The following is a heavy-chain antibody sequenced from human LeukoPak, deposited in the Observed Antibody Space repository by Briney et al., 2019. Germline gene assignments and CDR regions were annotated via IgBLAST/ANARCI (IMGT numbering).Heavy chain of an antibody. CDR2: ISGSGGST. V-gene: IGHV3-23*01. Sequence: GGSLRLSCAASGFTFSSYGMSWVRQAPGKGLEWVSAISGSGGSTYYADSVKGRFTISRDNSKKTLYLQMNSLRAEDTAVYYCAKDRHAPGRYCSSTTCFPFDSWGQGTLVTVSS. CDR3: AKDRHAPGRYCSSTTCFPFDS. D-gene: IGHD2-2*01. J-gene: IGHJ5*01. CDR1: GFTFSSYG.